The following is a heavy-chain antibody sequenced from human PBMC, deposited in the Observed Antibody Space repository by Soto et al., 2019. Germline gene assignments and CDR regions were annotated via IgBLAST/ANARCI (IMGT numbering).Heavy chain of an antibody. CDR1: GYSFTNYW. CDR3: ARLAVPFKLTTTAPDH. CDR2: FYPDDSDT. D-gene: IGHD1-1*01. Sequence: GESLKISCEGSGYSFTNYWIAWVRQMPGKGLEWMGSFYPDDSDTRYSPSFQGLVTFSADKSIDTAFLQWSSLKASDTAMYYCARLAVPFKLTTTAPDHWGQGTLVTVSS. J-gene: IGHJ5*02. V-gene: IGHV5-51*01.